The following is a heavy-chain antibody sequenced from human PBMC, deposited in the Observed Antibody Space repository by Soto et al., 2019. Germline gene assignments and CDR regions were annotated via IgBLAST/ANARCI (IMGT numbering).Heavy chain of an antibody. Sequence: SETPSLTCTVSDGSISSSSYYWGWIRQPPGKGLEWIGSIYYSGSTYYNPSLKSRVTISVDTSKNQFSLKLSSVTAADTAVYYAVADSSGYYYIALWGQGTLVTVSS. J-gene: IGHJ4*02. CDR3: VADSSGYYYIAL. CDR1: DGSISSSSYY. D-gene: IGHD3-22*01. V-gene: IGHV4-39*05. CDR2: IYYSGST.